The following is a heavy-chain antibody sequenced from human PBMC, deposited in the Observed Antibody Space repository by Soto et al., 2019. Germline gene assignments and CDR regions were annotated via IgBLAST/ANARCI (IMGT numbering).Heavy chain of an antibody. Sequence: SETLSLTCAVYGGSLSGYYWTWIRQPPGKGLEWIGEINHIGSTVYNPSFKSRVTMSVDTSKNQFSLNLNSVTAADTAVYYCAGGSAGPRLAYWGRGTLVIVAS. CDR2: INHIGST. V-gene: IGHV4-34*01. D-gene: IGHD4-17*01. J-gene: IGHJ1*01. CDR3: AGGSAGPRLAY. CDR1: GGSLSGYY.